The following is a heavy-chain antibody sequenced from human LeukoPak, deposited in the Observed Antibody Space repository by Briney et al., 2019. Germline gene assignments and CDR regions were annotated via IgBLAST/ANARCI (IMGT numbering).Heavy chain of an antibody. CDR1: GGSFSGYY. CDR3: ARDHSITMVRGVINWFDP. Sequence: SETLSLTCAVYGGSFSGYYWSWIRQPPGKGLEWIGEINHSGSTNYNPSLKSRVTISVDTSKNQFSLKLSSVTAADTAVYYCARDHSITMVRGVINWFDPWGQGTLVTVSS. D-gene: IGHD3-10*01. V-gene: IGHV4-34*01. CDR2: INHSGST. J-gene: IGHJ5*02.